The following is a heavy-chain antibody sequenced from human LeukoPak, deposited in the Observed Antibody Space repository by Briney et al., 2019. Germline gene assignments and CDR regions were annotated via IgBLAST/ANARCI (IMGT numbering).Heavy chain of an antibody. D-gene: IGHD2/OR15-2a*01. Sequence: GGSLRLSCAASGFTFSTYWMSWVRQAPGKGLEWVANVKYDGSEKYYVDSVNGRFTISRDNAKNSLYLQMNSLRAEDTAVYYCARDEPSPDSTDLDYWGQGTLVTVSS. CDR2: VKYDGSEK. CDR1: GFTFSTYW. CDR3: ARDEPSPDSTDLDY. J-gene: IGHJ4*02. V-gene: IGHV3-7*01.